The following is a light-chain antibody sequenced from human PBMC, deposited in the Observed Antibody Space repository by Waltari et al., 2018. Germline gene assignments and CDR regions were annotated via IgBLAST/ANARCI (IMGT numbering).Light chain of an antibody. CDR1: SSAVGGYNY. J-gene: IGLJ2*01. V-gene: IGLV2-14*03. CDR3: SSYTSSSTLV. CDR2: DVS. Sequence: QSALTQPASVSGSPGQSITISCTGTSSAVGGYNYVSWYQQHPGKAPKLMIYDVSNRPSGVSNRCAGPKSGNTASLTISGLQAEDEADDYCSSYTSSSTLVFGGGTKLTVL.